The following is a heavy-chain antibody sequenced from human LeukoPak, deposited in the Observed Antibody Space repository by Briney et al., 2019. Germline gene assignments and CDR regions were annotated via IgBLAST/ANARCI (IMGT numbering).Heavy chain of an antibody. J-gene: IGHJ3*02. CDR1: GFTGSNNY. CDR3: ARGLVVGGTGVWAFDI. Sequence: GGSLRLSCAASGFTGSNNYMSWVRQAPGYGLEWVSVIYKVGNTFYADFVKGRFTISRDNSKNTLYLQMNSLRAEDTALYYCARGLVVGGTGVWAFDIWGQGTMVTVSS. D-gene: IGHD1-26*01. CDR2: IYKVGNT. V-gene: IGHV3-66*01.